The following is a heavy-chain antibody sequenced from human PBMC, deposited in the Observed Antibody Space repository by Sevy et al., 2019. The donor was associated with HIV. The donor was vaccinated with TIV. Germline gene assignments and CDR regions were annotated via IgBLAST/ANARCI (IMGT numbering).Heavy chain of an antibody. CDR1: GGTFSSYT. J-gene: IGHJ4*02. D-gene: IGHD6-13*01. CDR2: IIPIFGTA. CDR3: AREGSKAAAGSYYFDY. Sequence: ASVKVSCKASGGTFSSYTISWVRQAPGQGLEWMGRIIPIFGTANYAQKFQGRVTITADESTSTAYMELSSLRSEDTAVYYCAREGSKAAAGSYYFDYWGQGTLVTVSS. V-gene: IGHV1-69*13.